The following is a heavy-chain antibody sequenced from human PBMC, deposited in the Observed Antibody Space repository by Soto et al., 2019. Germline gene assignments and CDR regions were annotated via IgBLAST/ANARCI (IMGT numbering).Heavy chain of an antibody. J-gene: IGHJ4*02. CDR2: IKQDGSEK. Sequence: EVQLLESGGGLVQPGGSLRLSCAASGFTFRNYWMSWVRQAPGKGLEWVANIKQDGSEKCYVDSVKGRFTISRDNAENSLFLEMNSLRGGDTAVYYCARNKENDFWSGYESRSFDYWGQGTLVTVSS. CDR3: ARNKENDFWSGYESRSFDY. V-gene: IGHV3-7*01. CDR1: GFTFRNYW. D-gene: IGHD3-3*01.